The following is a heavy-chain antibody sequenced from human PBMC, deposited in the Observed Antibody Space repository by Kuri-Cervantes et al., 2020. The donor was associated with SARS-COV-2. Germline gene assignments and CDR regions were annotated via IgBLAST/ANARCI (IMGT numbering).Heavy chain of an antibody. Sequence: GESLKISCAASGFTFSSYSMNWVRQAPGKGLEWVSYISSSSTTIYYADSVKGRFTISRDNAKNSLYLQMNSLRAEDTAVYYCARVFGSYVAAAAAYYFDYWGQGTLVTVSS. CDR2: ISSSSTTI. CDR1: GFTFSSYS. V-gene: IGHV3-48*01. J-gene: IGHJ4*02. CDR3: ARVFGSYVAAAAAYYFDY. D-gene: IGHD6-13*01.